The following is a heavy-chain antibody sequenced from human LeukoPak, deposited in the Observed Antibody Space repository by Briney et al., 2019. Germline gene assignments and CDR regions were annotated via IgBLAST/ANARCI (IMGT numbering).Heavy chain of an antibody. J-gene: IGHJ4*02. V-gene: IGHV3-21*01. CDR1: GFTFSSYS. CDR2: ISSSSSYI. CDR3: ARGPTMIVVVTNSYDY. Sequence: PGGSLRLSCAASGFTFSSYSMNWVRQAPGKGLEWVSSISSSSSYIYYADSVKGRFTISRGNAKNSLYLQMNSLRAEDTAVYYCARGPTMIVVVTNSYDYWGQGTLVTVSS. D-gene: IGHD3-22*01.